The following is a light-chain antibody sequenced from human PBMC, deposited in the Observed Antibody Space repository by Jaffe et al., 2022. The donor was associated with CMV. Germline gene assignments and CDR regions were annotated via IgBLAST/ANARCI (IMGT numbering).Light chain of an antibody. V-gene: IGLV3-19*01. CDR1: SLRFSY. Sequence: SSELTQDPAVSVALGQTVRITCQGDSLRFSYASWYQQKPGQAPVLVIYGKNNRPSGISDRFSGSTSGNTASLTITGAQEEDEADYYCKSRLSGSYNLVFGGGTTLTVL. J-gene: IGLJ2*01. CDR2: GKN. CDR3: KSRLSGSYNLV.